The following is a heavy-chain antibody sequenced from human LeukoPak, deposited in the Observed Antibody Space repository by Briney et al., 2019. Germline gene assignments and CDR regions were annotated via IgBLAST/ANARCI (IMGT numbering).Heavy chain of an antibody. CDR3: AREGYYYGMDV. CDR2: IYYSGST. CDR1: GGSISSYY. V-gene: IGHV4-59*01. Sequence: SETLSLTCTGSGGSISSYYWSWLRQPPGKGLEWIGYIYYSGSTNYNPSLKSRVTISVDTSKNQFSLKLSSVTAADTAVYYCAREGYYYGMDVWGQGTTVTVSS. J-gene: IGHJ6*02.